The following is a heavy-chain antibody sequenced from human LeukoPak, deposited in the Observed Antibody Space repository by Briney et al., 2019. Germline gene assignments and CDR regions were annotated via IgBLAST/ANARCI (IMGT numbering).Heavy chain of an antibody. CDR2: INPSGDST. CDR1: GYTFTSYY. V-gene: IGHV1-46*01. Sequence: GASVKVSCKASGYTFTSYYMHWVRQAPGQGLEWMGIINPSGDSTSYAQKFQGRVTVTRATSTGTVYMELSSLRSEDTAVYYCASGWGYYDSSGYYDYWGQGTLVTVSS. J-gene: IGHJ4*02. D-gene: IGHD3-22*01. CDR3: ASGWGYYDSSGYYDY.